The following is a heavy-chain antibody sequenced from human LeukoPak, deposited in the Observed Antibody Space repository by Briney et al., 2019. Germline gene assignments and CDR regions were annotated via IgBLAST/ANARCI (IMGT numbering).Heavy chain of an antibody. D-gene: IGHD6-13*01. J-gene: IGHJ4*02. CDR1: GFTFSSYA. CDR2: ISGSGGST. Sequence: PGRSLRLSCAASGFTFSSYAMNWVRQAPGKGLEWVSGISGSGGSTYYADSVKGRFTISRDNSKNTLYLHMNSLSAEDTAVYYCAKVTAVAAKNTYYFDYWGQGTLVTVSS. CDR3: AKVTAVAAKNTYYFDY. V-gene: IGHV3-23*01.